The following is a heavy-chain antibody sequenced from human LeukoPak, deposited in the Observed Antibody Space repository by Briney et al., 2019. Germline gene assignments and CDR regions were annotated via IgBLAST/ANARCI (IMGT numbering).Heavy chain of an antibody. J-gene: IGHJ4*02. CDR1: GYTFTSYA. D-gene: IGHD4-17*01. CDR3: ARPKTTVTTLAFDY. Sequence: ASVKVSCKASGYTFTSYAMHWVRQAPGQRLEWMGWINAGNGNTKYSQKFQGRVTITRDTSASTAYMELSSLRSGDTAVYYCARPKTTVTTLAFDYWGQGTLVTVSS. V-gene: IGHV1-3*01. CDR2: INAGNGNT.